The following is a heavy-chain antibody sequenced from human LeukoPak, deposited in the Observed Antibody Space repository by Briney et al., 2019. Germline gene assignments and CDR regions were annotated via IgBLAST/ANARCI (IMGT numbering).Heavy chain of an antibody. D-gene: IGHD6-25*01. CDR2: INSDGSST. Sequence: GGSLRLSCAASRFTFSSYSMNWVRQAPGKGLVWVSRINSDGSSTSYADSVKGRFTISRDNAKNTLYLQMNSLSAEDTAVYYCARRSAAKDAFDIWGQGTMVTVSS. J-gene: IGHJ3*02. CDR3: ARRSAAKDAFDI. CDR1: RFTFSSYS. V-gene: IGHV3-74*01.